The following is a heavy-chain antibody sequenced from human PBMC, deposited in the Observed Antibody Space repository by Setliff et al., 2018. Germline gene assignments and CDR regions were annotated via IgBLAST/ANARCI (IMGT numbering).Heavy chain of an antibody. J-gene: IGHJ5*02. D-gene: IGHD2-2*01. V-gene: IGHV4-4*02. Sequence: KASETLSLTCAVSGVSVNSLTWWSWVRQSPGKGLEWIGHIYHDGNTKSYPSVHFNQSHKSRVTMSVDKSKNHFSLELTSVTAADTAVYYCARGGGGYHAASWGQGILVTVSS. CDR2: IYHDGNT. CDR1: GVSVNSLTW. CDR3: ARGGGGYHAAS.